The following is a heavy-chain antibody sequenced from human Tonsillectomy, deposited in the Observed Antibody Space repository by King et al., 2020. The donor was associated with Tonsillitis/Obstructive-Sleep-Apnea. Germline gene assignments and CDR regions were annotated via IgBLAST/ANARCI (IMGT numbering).Heavy chain of an antibody. CDR3: ARHSGHYYYYMDV. CDR2: IIPIFDTT. V-gene: IGHV1-69*01. Sequence: QLVQSGAEVKKPGSSVKVSCKASGDTFTTYAISWVRQAPGQGLEWMGGIIPIFDTTNYAQKFQGRVTITADESTSTAYMELSSLRSEDTAVYYCARHSGHYYYYMDVWGKGTTVTVSS. D-gene: IGHD3-10*01. J-gene: IGHJ6*03. CDR1: GDTFTTYA.